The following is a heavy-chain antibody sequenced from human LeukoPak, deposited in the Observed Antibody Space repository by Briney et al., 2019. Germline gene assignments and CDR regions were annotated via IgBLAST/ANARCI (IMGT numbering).Heavy chain of an antibody. CDR3: ASWPVGWYGEDS. CDR2: ISSYNGNT. J-gene: IGHJ4*02. CDR1: GYTFSNYG. Sequence: GASVKVSCKASGYTFSNYGISWVRQAPGQGPEWMGWISSYNGNTYYAQKLQGRVTMTTDTSTTTAYMELRSLRSDDTAVYYCASWPVGWYGEDSWGQGTLVTVSS. D-gene: IGHD6-19*01. V-gene: IGHV1-18*01.